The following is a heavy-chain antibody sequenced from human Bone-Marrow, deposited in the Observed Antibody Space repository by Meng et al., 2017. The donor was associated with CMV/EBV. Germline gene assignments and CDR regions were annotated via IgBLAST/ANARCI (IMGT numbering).Heavy chain of an antibody. CDR1: GGSFSGYY. D-gene: IGHD4-11*01. V-gene: IGHV4-34*01. Sequence: GGSFSGYYWSWIRQPPGKGLEWIGEINHSGSTNYNPSLKSRVTISVDTSKNQFSLKLSSVTAADTAVYYCARVPPRRATVLYNWFDPWGQGTLVTSPQ. J-gene: IGHJ5*02. CDR3: ARVPPRRATVLYNWFDP. CDR2: INHSGST.